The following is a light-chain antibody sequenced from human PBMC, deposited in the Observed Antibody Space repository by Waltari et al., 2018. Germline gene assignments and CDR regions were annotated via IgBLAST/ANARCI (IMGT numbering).Light chain of an antibody. CDR3: QQYDAYPLT. CDR1: QGISDH. J-gene: IGKJ4*01. Sequence: DIQMTQSPSSLSASIGDRVTITCRASQGISDHLAWFQLKPGKARKSLIFAASTLQSGVPSRFRGSGAGTDFTLIITGLQPEDFATYSCQQYDAYPLTFGGGTRVE. V-gene: IGKV1-16*01. CDR2: AAS.